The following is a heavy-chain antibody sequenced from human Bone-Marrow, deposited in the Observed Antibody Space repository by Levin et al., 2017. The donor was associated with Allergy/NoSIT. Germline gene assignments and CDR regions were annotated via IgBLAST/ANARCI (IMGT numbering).Heavy chain of an antibody. CDR3: AKALYK. V-gene: IGHV3-48*03. CDR2: IRSNGKRI. D-gene: IGHD1-14*01. J-gene: IGHJ4*02. CDR1: GFDFSSSE. Sequence: LSLTCAASGFDFSSSEMNWVRQAPGKGLEWVAYIRSNGKRIYYADSVKGRFTISRDNAKNSLYLHMSSLRVEDTAVYYCAKALYKWGQGTLVTVSS.